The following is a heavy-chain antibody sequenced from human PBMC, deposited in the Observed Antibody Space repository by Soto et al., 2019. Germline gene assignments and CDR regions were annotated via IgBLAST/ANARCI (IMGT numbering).Heavy chain of an antibody. CDR2: IYYSGST. V-gene: IGHV4-30-4*01. CDR1: GGSISSGDYY. Sequence: PSETLSLTCTVSGGSISSGDYYWSWIRQPPGKGLEWIGYIYYSGSTYYNPSLKSRVTISVDTSKNQFSLKLSSVTAADTAVYYCARSFGCGGSCYDWDYYYYGMDVWGQGTTVTVSS. CDR3: ARSFGCGGSCYDWDYYYYGMDV. D-gene: IGHD2-15*01. J-gene: IGHJ6*02.